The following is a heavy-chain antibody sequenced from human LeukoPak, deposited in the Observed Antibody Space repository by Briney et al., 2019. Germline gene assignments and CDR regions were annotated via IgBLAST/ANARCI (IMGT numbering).Heavy chain of an antibody. V-gene: IGHV4-39*07. CDR3: ARSTYTSRLLLACMDV. Sequence: KPSETPSLTCTVSGGSISSSSYYWGWIRQPPGKGLEWIGSIYYSGSTYYNPSLKSRVTISVDTSKNQFSLKLSSVTAADTAVYYCARSTYTSRLLLACMDVWGQGTTVTVSS. J-gene: IGHJ6*02. CDR1: GGSISSSSYY. D-gene: IGHD3-16*01. CDR2: IYYSGST.